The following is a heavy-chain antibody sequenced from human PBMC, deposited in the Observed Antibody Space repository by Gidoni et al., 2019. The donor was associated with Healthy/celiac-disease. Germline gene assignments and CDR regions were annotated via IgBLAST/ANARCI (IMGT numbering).Heavy chain of an antibody. CDR1: GGSIRSGGYY. D-gene: IGHD3-9*01. J-gene: IGHJ5*02. CDR2: IYYSGST. CDR3: AIGIYFDSYNWFDP. V-gene: IGHV4-31*03. Sequence: QVQLQESGPGLVKPSQTLSLTCTVSGGSIRSGGYYWSWIRQHPGKGLEWIGYIYYSGSTYYNPSLKSRVTKSVDTSKNQFSLKLSSVTAADTAVYYCAIGIYFDSYNWFDPWGQGTLVTVSS.